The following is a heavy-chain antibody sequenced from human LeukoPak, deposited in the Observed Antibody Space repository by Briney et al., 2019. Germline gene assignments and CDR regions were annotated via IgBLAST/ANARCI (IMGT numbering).Heavy chain of an antibody. V-gene: IGHV1-2*02. D-gene: IGHD1-26*01. Sequence: GASVKASCKASGYTFTGYYMHWVRQAPGQGLEWMGWINPNSGGTNYAQKFQGRVTMTRDTSISTAYMELSRLRSDDTAVYYCARDGWELLPSPGYYFDYWGQGTLVTVSS. J-gene: IGHJ4*02. CDR2: INPNSGGT. CDR3: ARDGWELLPSPGYYFDY. CDR1: GYTFTGYY.